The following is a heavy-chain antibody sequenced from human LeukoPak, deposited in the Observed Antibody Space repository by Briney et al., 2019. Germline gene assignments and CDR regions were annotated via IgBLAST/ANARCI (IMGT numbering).Heavy chain of an antibody. CDR2: INSDGSST. CDR1: GFTFSSYW. Sequence: PGGSLRLSCAASGFTFSSYWMHWVRQAPGKGLVRVSRINSDGSSTSYADSVKGRFTISRDNAKNTLYLQMNSLRAEDTAVYYCARVGSSGYYPDYWGQGTLVTVSS. J-gene: IGHJ4*02. D-gene: IGHD3-22*01. CDR3: ARVGSSGYYPDY. V-gene: IGHV3-74*01.